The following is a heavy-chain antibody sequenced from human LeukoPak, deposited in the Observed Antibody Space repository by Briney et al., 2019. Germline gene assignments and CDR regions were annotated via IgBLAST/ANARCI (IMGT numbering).Heavy chain of an antibody. V-gene: IGHV3-21*01. Sequence: PGGSLRLSCAASGFTFSSYSMNWVRQAPGKGLEWVSSISSSSYIYYADSVKGRFTISRDNAKNSLYLQMNSLRAEDTAVYYCARDQGSSRRYYFDYWGQGTLVTVSS. J-gene: IGHJ4*02. D-gene: IGHD6-6*01. CDR3: ARDQGSSRRYYFDY. CDR2: ISSSSYI. CDR1: GFTFSSYS.